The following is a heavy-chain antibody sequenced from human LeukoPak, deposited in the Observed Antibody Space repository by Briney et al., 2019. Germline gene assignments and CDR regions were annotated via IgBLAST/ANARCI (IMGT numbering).Heavy chain of an antibody. CDR1: GVSVSSGSYF. CDR3: ATFFDFWFGP. V-gene: IGHV4-61*01. Sequence: PSETLSLTCTVSGVSVSSGSYFWSWIRQPPGEGPQWIGYIYHDGSTNYSPSLSSRVSISVDTSKNQFSLKLSSVTTADTAVYFCATFFDFWFGPWGQGTQVTVSS. CDR2: IYHDGST. D-gene: IGHD5/OR15-5a*01. J-gene: IGHJ5*02.